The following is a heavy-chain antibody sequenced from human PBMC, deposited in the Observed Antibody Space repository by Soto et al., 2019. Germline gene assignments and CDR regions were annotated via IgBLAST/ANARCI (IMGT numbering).Heavy chain of an antibody. Sequence: ASVKVSCKASGYTFTGYYMHWVRQAPGQGLEWMGWINPNSGGTNYAQKFQGRVTMTRDTSISTAYMELSRLRSGDTAVYYCARGLPSVAGSNDWEFDYWGQGTLVTVSS. D-gene: IGHD6-19*01. CDR1: GYTFTGYY. CDR3: ARGLPSVAGSNDWEFDY. V-gene: IGHV1-2*02. J-gene: IGHJ4*02. CDR2: INPNSGGT.